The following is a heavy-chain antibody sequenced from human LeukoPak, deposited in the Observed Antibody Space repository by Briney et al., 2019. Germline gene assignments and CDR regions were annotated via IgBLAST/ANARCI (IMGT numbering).Heavy chain of an antibody. Sequence: ASVKVSCKASGYTFTGNYMHWVRQAPGQGLEWMGWINPNSGDTNYAQKFQGRVTMTRDTSISTAYMELSRLRSDDTAVFYCATSSGWKSNIDYWGQGTLVTVSS. D-gene: IGHD6-19*01. V-gene: IGHV1-2*02. CDR1: GYTFTGNY. J-gene: IGHJ4*02. CDR2: INPNSGDT. CDR3: ATSSGWKSNIDY.